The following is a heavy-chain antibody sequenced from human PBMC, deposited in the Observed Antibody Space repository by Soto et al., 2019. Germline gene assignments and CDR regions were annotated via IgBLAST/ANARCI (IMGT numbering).Heavy chain of an antibody. Sequence: SETLSLTCTVSGGSISSGGYYWSWIRQHPGKGLEWIGYIYYSGSTYYNPSLKSRVTISVDTSKNQFFLKLSSVTAAATAVYYCASTRMGQQLVLGNWFDPWGQGTLVTVSS. J-gene: IGHJ5*02. CDR2: IYYSGST. V-gene: IGHV4-31*03. CDR3: ASTRMGQQLVLGNWFDP. CDR1: GGSISSGGYY. D-gene: IGHD6-13*01.